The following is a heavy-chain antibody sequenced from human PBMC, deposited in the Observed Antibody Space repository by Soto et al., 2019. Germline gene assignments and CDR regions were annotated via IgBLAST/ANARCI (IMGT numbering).Heavy chain of an antibody. Sequence: GGSLRLSCAASGFTFSGYAMSWVRQAPGKGLEWVSTIGTSGSNSYYPDSVKGRFTISRDNSKNTLYLQMNSLRAEDTAVYYCAKRAVVGAARYFDYWGLGTLVTVSS. CDR2: IGTSGSNS. D-gene: IGHD2-15*01. V-gene: IGHV3-23*01. CDR3: AKRAVVGAARYFDY. CDR1: GFTFSGYA. J-gene: IGHJ4*02.